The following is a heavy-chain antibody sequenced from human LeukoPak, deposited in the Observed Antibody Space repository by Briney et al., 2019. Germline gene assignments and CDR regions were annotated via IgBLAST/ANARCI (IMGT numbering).Heavy chain of an antibody. Sequence: GGSLRLSCAASGFTFSDYYMSWIRQAPGEGLEWGSYISSSGSTIYYADPVKGRFTISRDNAKSSLYLQMNSLRAEDTAVYYCARGQSTMVRGVIYYYGMDVWGQGTTVTVSS. CDR3: ARGQSTMVRGVIYYYGMDV. D-gene: IGHD3-10*01. CDR1: GFTFSDYY. CDR2: ISSSGSTI. V-gene: IGHV3-11*01. J-gene: IGHJ6*02.